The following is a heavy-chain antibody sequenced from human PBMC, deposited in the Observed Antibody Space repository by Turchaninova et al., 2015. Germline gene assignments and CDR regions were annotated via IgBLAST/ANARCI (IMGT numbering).Heavy chain of an antibody. D-gene: IGHD5-12*01. CDR1: GLTFRSCA. CDR2: IAVASGHT. J-gene: IGHJ4*02. V-gene: IGHV1-58*01. Sequence: QLQVAQSGPEVKKPGTSVKVSFKSSGLTFRSCAVQWGRTFRGKRREWIGWIAVASGHTDYAQKFQERVTITRDMSTGIVYLELKNLRSDDTAVYYCAAGVVATGSQWGQGTLVSVSS. CDR3: AAGVVATGSQ.